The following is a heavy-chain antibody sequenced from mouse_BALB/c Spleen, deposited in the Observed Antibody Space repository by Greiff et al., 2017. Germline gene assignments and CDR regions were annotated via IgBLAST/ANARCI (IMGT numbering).Heavy chain of an antibody. Sequence: VQLQQSGAELVRPGASVTLSCKASGYTFTDYEMHWVKQTPVHGLEWIGAIDPETGGTAYNQKFKGKATLTADKSSSTAYMELRSLTSEDSAVYYCTRPKIYYYGSSYWYFDVWGAGTTVTVSS. CDR3: TRPKIYYYGSSYWYFDV. D-gene: IGHD1-1*01. V-gene: IGHV1-15*01. J-gene: IGHJ1*01. CDR1: GYTFTDYE. CDR2: IDPETGGT.